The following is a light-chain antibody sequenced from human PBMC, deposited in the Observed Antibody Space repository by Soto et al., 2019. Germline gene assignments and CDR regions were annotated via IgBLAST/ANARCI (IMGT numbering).Light chain of an antibody. CDR1: QSVLYNSNNKNF. Sequence: DIVMTHSPDSLAVSLGERATINCKSSQSVLYNSNNKNFLAWYQQKLGQPPKLLIYWASTRESGVPDRFSGSGSGTDFTLTTSSLQAEDVAVYYCQQYYGSPVTFGGGTKVDI. CDR3: QQYYGSPVT. J-gene: IGKJ4*01. V-gene: IGKV4-1*01. CDR2: WAS.